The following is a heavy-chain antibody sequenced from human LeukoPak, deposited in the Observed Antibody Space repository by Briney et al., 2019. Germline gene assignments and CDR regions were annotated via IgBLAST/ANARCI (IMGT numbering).Heavy chain of an antibody. Sequence: GGSLRPSCAASGFTFSSYGMHWVRQAPGKGLEWVAVIWYDGSNKYYADSVKGRFTISRDNSKNTLYLQMNSLRAEDTAVYYCAKDGYRNGPPHKTIDYWGQGTLVTVSS. V-gene: IGHV3-33*06. CDR1: GFTFSSYG. J-gene: IGHJ4*02. CDR2: IWYDGSNK. CDR3: AKDGYRNGPPHKTIDY. D-gene: IGHD4-11*01.